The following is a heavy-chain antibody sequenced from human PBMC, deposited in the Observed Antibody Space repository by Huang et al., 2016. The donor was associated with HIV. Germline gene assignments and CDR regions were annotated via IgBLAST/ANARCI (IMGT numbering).Heavy chain of an antibody. CDR2: LMPIFGTA. J-gene: IGHJ6*02. V-gene: IGHV1-69*01. D-gene: IGHD4-4*01. CDR1: GGTFSRFA. Sequence: QVQLVQSGAEVRKPGTSVKVSCKASGGTFSRFAISWVRQAPGQGLEWLGGLMPIFGTAKYARKFQGRVTIIADESTKTAYMVLSSLTSEDTAVYYCARDSSVDSKTEFYYYGMDVWGQGTTITVS. CDR3: ARDSSVDSKTEFYYYGMDV.